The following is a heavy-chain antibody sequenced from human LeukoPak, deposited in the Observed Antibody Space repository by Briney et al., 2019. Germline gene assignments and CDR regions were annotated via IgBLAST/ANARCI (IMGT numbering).Heavy chain of an antibody. CDR2: ISGSGGST. V-gene: IGHV3-23*01. CDR3: AIDRYDILTGYFDY. J-gene: IGHJ4*02. CDR1: GFTFSSYA. Sequence: GGSLRLSCAASGFTFSSYAMSWVRQAPGKGLEWVSAISGSGGSTYYADSVKGRFTISRDNSKNTLYLQMNSLRAEDTAVYYCAIDRYDILTGYFDYWGQGTLVTVSS. D-gene: IGHD3-9*01.